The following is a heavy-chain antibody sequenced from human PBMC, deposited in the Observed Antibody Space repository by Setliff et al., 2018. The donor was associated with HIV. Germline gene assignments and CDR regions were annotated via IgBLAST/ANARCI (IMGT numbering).Heavy chain of an antibody. V-gene: IGHV1-18*01. D-gene: IGHD2-15*01. CDR1: GGTFSRYA. Sequence: ASVKVSCKASGGTFSRYAISWVRQAPGQGLEWMGWISPYHGNTNYVQKLQGRVTITTDTSTSTAYMELRSRRSDDTALYYCARDKDIREAASLDYWGQGSLVTVSS. J-gene: IGHJ4*02. CDR2: ISPYHGNT. CDR3: ARDKDIREAASLDY.